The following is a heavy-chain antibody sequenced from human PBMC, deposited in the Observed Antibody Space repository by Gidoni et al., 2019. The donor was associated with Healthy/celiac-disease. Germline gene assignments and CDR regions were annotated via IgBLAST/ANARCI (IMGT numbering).Heavy chain of an antibody. V-gene: IGHV3-30-3*01. CDR1: GFTFSSSD. J-gene: IGHJ6*02. CDR2: ISYDGSNK. D-gene: IGHD3-3*01. Sequence: QVQLVESGGGVVQPGRSLRLSCAASGFTFSSSDMHWVRQAPGKGLEWVAVISYDGSNKYYADSVKGRFTISRDNSKNTLYLQMNSLRAEDTAVYYCARGDYDFWSGYYYYYYYGMDVWGQGTTVTVSS. CDR3: ARGDYDFWSGYYYYYYYGMDV.